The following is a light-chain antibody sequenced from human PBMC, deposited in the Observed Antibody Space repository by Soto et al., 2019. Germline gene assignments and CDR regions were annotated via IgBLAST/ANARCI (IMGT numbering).Light chain of an antibody. CDR3: SSYAGSNNYV. CDR2: EVT. Sequence: QSVLNRPPSAFGPPGQSVTIFCPGTSRDVGGYNYVSWYQQHPGKAPKLMIYEVTKRPSGVPDRFSGSKSGNTASLTVSGLQVEDEADYYCSSYAGSNNYVFGSGTKVTVL. CDR1: SRDVGGYNY. J-gene: IGLJ1*01. V-gene: IGLV2-8*01.